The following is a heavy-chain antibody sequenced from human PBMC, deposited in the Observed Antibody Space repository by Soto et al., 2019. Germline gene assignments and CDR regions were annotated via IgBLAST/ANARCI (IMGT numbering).Heavy chain of an antibody. CDR1: GFTFAPST. J-gene: IGHJ4*02. CDR3: AKRDVPHSTSNAYFYDH. D-gene: IGHD2-21*02. V-gene: IGHV3-23*01. Sequence: EVQLLQSGGGLVQPGGSLTLSCGVSGFTFAPSTMSWVRQAPGKGLEWVSTISVSVGSTYSADSVQGRFTVSSDISDNTLFLRMTSLTADDTAVYFCAKRDVPHSTSNAYFYDHWGRGVLVTFSS. CDR2: ISVSVGST.